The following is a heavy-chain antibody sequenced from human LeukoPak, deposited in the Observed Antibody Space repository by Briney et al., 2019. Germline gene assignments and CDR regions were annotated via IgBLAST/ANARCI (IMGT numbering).Heavy chain of an antibody. CDR2: INPNSGGT. V-gene: IGHV1-2*02. J-gene: IGHJ4*02. D-gene: IGHD5-18*01. Sequence: ASVKVSCKASGYTFTGYYMHWVRQAPGQGLEWMGWINPNSGGTNYAQKFQGRVTMARDTSISTAYMELSRLRSDDTAMYYCARGKDTAMVTPIGYWGQGTLVTVSS. CDR1: GYTFTGYY. CDR3: ARGKDTAMVTPIGY.